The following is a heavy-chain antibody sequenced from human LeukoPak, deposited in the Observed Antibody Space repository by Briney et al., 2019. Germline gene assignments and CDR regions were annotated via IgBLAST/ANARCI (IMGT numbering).Heavy chain of an antibody. CDR3: ASDIAAAGVFTSDY. J-gene: IGHJ4*02. CDR1: GGSISSYY. CDR2: IYYSGST. D-gene: IGHD6-13*01. Sequence: SETLSLTCIVSGGSISSYYWSWIRQPPGKGLEWIGYIYYSGSTNYNPSLKSRVTISVDTSKNQFSLKLSSVTAADTAVYYCASDIAAAGVFTSDYWGQGTLVTVSS. V-gene: IGHV4-59*01.